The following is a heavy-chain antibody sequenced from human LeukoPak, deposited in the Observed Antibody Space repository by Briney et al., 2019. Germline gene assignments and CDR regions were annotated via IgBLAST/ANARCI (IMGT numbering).Heavy chain of an antibody. V-gene: IGHV3-13*04. CDR3: ARVRYSYGSFFFYDF. CDR2: IGTAGDT. CDR1: GFTFSSYG. D-gene: IGHD5-18*01. Sequence: PGGSLRPSCAASGFTFSSYGMHWVRQTAGEGLEWVSAIGTAGDTYYPGSVKGRCTISRENAKDSLYLQMNSLRAGDTAVYYCARVRYSYGSFFFYDFWGQGTLVTVSS. J-gene: IGHJ4*02.